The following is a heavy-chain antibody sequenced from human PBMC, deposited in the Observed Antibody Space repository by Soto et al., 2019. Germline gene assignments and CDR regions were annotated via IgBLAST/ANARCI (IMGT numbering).Heavy chain of an antibody. D-gene: IGHD1-1*01. CDR3: ARVTPGNNLYYFSGLDI. J-gene: IGHJ6*02. Sequence: HAGCMRLASVACGFSVDTYGIPWVRQAPGKGLQWVALISYEGSNTYYADSVRGRFTISRDNSKNTLYLQMNTLRPEDTGLYYCARVTPGNNLYYFSGLDICGQGTSVTVSS. CDR1: GFSVDTYG. CDR2: ISYEGSNT. V-gene: IGHV3-30*19.